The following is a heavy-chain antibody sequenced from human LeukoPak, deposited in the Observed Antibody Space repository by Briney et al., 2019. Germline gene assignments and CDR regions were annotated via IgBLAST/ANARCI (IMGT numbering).Heavy chain of an antibody. J-gene: IGHJ4*02. V-gene: IGHV6-1*01. D-gene: IGHD6-19*01. Sequence: PSQTLSLTCGISGDSVSSDTSAWNWIRQSPSRGLEWLGRTYYRSRWYNDYAISVKSRITVNPDTSKNQFSLQLSSVTPEDTAIYYCVGSGSPLGDYWGQGTLVTVSS. CDR1: GDSVSSDTSA. CDR3: VGSGSPLGDY. CDR2: TYYRSRWYN.